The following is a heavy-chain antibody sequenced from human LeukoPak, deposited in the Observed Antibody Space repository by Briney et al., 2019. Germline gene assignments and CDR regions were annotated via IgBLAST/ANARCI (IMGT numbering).Heavy chain of an antibody. CDR1: GVSFSRYA. CDR2: ISGSGGST. Sequence: GGSLRLSCEASGVSFSRYAMNWVRHVPGRGLEWVSTISGSGGSTYYADSGTGCFTISRDKCKNAAYLQMNCVIAEDTSVYYCAKEWDYGYNHIDYWGQGTLVTVSS. J-gene: IGHJ4*02. CDR3: AKEWDYGYNHIDY. V-gene: IGHV3-23*01. D-gene: IGHD5-24*01.